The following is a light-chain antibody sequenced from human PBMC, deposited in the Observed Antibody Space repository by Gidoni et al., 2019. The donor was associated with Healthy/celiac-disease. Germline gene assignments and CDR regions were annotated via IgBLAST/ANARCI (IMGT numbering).Light chain of an antibody. J-gene: IGKJ1*01. CDR3: MQALQTPRT. Sequence: DMVMTQSPLSLPVTPGEPASIYCRSSQSLLHSNGYNYLDWYLQKPGQPPQLLIYLGSNRASGVPDRFSGSGSGTDFTLTISRVEAEDVGVYYCMQALQTPRTFGQGTKVEIK. CDR1: QSLLHSNGYNY. V-gene: IGKV2-28*01. CDR2: LGS.